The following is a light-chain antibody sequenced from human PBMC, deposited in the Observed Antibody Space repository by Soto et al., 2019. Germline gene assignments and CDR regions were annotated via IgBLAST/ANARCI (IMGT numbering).Light chain of an antibody. J-gene: IGKJ2*01. CDR3: QQYYSTPHT. CDR1: QSVLYSSNNKNY. Sequence: DIVMTQSPDSLAVSLGERATINCKSSQSVLYSSNNKNYLAWYQQKPGQPPKLLIYWASTRESGVPDRFSGSRSGTDFTLTISSLQAEDVTVYYCQQYYSTPHTFGQGTKLEIK. V-gene: IGKV4-1*01. CDR2: WAS.